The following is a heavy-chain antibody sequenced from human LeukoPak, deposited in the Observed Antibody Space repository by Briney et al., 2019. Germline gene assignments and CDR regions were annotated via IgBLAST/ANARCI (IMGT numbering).Heavy chain of an antibody. CDR3: ARDPYSGGYGDYYYYYMDL. CDR1: GFIFSSYE. J-gene: IGHJ6*03. V-gene: IGHV3-48*03. CDR2: ISSSGSTI. D-gene: IGHD1-26*01. Sequence: GGSLRLSCAASGFIFSSYEMNWVRQAPGKGLEWVSYISSSGSTIYYADSVKGRFTISRDNAKNSLYLQMNSLRAEDTAVYYCARDPYSGGYGDYYYYYMDLWGQGTTVTISS.